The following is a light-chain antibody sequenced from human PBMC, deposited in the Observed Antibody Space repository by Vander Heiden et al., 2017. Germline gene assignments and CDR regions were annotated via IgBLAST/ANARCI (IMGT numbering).Light chain of an antibody. CDR2: EVS. V-gene: IGLV2-14*01. CDR3: SSYTSSSTLV. CDR1: SSDVGGYND. Sequence: QSALTQPASVSGSPGPSITISCTGTSSDVGGYNDVSWYQQHPGKAPKLMIYEVSNRPSGVSNRFSGSKSGNTASLTISGPQAEDEADYYCSSYTSSSTLVFGGGTKLTVL. J-gene: IGLJ3*02.